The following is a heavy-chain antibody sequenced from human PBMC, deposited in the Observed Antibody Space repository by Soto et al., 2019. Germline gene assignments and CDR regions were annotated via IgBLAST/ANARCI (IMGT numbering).Heavy chain of an antibody. V-gene: IGHV1-18*01. Sequence: ASVKVSCKASGYTFTSYGISWVRQAPGQGLEWMGWISGYNGNTNHAQKFQGRVTMTTDTSTSTAYMELRSLRSDDTAVYYCARSPAAVFAWFDPWGQGTVVTVSS. J-gene: IGHJ5*02. D-gene: IGHD2-2*01. CDR3: ARSPAAVFAWFDP. CDR2: ISGYNGNT. CDR1: GYTFTSYG.